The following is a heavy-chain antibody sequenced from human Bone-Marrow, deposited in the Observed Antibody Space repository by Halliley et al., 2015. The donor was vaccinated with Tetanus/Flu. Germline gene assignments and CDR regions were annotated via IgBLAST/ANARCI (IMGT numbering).Heavy chain of an antibody. CDR2: IWYDGIRK. CDR3: TGASGEGWFDP. J-gene: IGHJ5*02. V-gene: IGHV3-33*03. CDR1: GLTLSDYG. D-gene: IGHD1-26*01. Sequence: SLRLSCAASGLTLSDYGMHWVRQAPGKGLEWVAVIWYDGIRKFCADSVKGRFTISRDDSKNTVFLQMSSLRADDTALYYCTGASGEGWFDPWGQGTLVIVSA.